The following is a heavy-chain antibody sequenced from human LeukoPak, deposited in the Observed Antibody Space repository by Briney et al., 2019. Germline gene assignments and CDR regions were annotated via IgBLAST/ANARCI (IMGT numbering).Heavy chain of an antibody. Sequence: ASVKVSCKVSGYTLTELSMHWVRQAPGKGLEWMGGFDPEDGETIYAQKFQGRVTITRDTSASTAYMELSSLRSEDTAVYYCARDRSSSGWYATFDYWGQGTLVTVSS. CDR1: GYTLTELS. CDR2: FDPEDGET. J-gene: IGHJ4*02. D-gene: IGHD6-19*01. V-gene: IGHV1-24*01. CDR3: ARDRSSSGWYATFDY.